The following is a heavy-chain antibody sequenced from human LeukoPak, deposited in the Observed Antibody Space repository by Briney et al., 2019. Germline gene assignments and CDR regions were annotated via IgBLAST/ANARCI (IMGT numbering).Heavy chain of an antibody. J-gene: IGHJ4*02. CDR2: IYYSGST. V-gene: IGHV4-59*01. CDR1: GGSISSYY. Sequence: SETLSLTCTVSGGSISSYYWSWIRQPPGKGLEWIGYIYYSGSTNYNPSLKSRVTISVDTSKNQFSLKLSSVTAADTAVYYCARAGGYDILTGYYRTFDYWGQGTLVTVSS. D-gene: IGHD3-9*01. CDR3: ARAGGYDILTGYYRTFDY.